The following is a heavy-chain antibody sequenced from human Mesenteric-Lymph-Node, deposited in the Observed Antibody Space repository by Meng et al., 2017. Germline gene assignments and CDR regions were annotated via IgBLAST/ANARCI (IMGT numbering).Heavy chain of an antibody. V-gene: IGHV1-18*01. J-gene: IGHJ4*02. D-gene: IGHD6-19*01. CDR2: VNAYNGNT. CDR3: ARKGNRWLVPTPIDH. CDR1: GYTFTSFG. Sequence: QLWRVRAGVEETEPAVTVTVTRKASGYTFTSFGISWEGQGPGQGLEWMGWVNAYNGNTNYAQKLQGRVTMNTDTTTSTAYMEMRSLRSNDTAVYYCARKGNRWLVPTPIDHWGQGTLVTVSS.